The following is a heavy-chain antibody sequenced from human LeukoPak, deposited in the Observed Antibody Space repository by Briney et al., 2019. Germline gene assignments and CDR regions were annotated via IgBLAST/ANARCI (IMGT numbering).Heavy chain of an antibody. D-gene: IGHD3-10*01. V-gene: IGHV3-30-3*01. CDR3: ARGPRWFGESSY. CDR2: ISYDGSNK. J-gene: IGHJ4*02. Sequence: PGRSLRLSCAASGFTFSSYAMHWVRQAPGKGLEWVAVISYDGSNKYYADSVKGRFTISRDNSKNTLYLQMNSLRAEDTAVYYCARGPRWFGESSYWGQGTLVTVSS. CDR1: GFTFSSYA.